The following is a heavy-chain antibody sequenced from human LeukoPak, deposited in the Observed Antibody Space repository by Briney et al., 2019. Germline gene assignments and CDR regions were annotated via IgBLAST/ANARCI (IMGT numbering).Heavy chain of an antibody. V-gene: IGHV4-4*02. Sequence: SGTLSLTCAVSGGSISSSNWWSWVRQPPGKGLEWIGEIYHSGSTNYNPSLKSRVTISVDKSKNQFSLKLSSVTAADTAVYYCARVRVKGYSGYNAFDIWGQGTMVTVSS. J-gene: IGHJ3*02. CDR3: ARVRVKGYSGYNAFDI. D-gene: IGHD1-26*01. CDR1: GGSISSSNW. CDR2: IYHSGST.